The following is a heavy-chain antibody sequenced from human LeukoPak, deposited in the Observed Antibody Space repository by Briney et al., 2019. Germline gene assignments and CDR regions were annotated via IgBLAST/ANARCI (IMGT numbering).Heavy chain of an antibody. V-gene: IGHV3-66*02. CDR1: GFTFSSYW. CDR2: IYSAGNT. J-gene: IGHJ6*02. D-gene: IGHD1-1*01. Sequence: GGSLRLSCAASGFTFSSYWMNWARQAPGKGLEWVSIIYSAGNTYYADSVKGRFTISRDNSKNTLYLQMNSLRAEDTAVYYCARGAMAGYDGKGYYYYGMDVWGQGTTVTVSS. CDR3: ARGAMAGYDGKGYYYYGMDV.